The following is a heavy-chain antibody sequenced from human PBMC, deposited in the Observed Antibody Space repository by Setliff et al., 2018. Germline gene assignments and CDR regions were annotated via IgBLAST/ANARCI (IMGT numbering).Heavy chain of an antibody. Sequence: SETLSLTCAVSGDSTKSNAYYWGWIRQSPVRGLEWIGSVHSSGTTHYNPSLKSRVTISVDSAKNHFSLNLRSVTAADTAIYYCARPPKWFGEVIIGALDVWGQGTVVTVSS. V-gene: IGHV4-39*02. CDR1: GDSTKSNAYY. CDR3: ARPPKWFGEVIIGALDV. D-gene: IGHD3-10*01. J-gene: IGHJ3*01. CDR2: VHSSGTT.